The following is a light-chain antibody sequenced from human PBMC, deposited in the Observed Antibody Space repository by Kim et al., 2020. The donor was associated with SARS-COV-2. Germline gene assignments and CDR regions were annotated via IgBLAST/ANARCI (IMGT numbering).Light chain of an antibody. CDR3: QQRGSWPLT. Sequence: LSPGERATLSCRASQNVRSHLAWYQQKFGQAPRLLIYQASTRATGVPPRFSGSGSEMDFTLTISSLEPEDFALYFCQQRGSWPLTFGGGTKVDIK. V-gene: IGKV3-11*01. CDR2: QAS. J-gene: IGKJ4*01. CDR1: QNVRSH.